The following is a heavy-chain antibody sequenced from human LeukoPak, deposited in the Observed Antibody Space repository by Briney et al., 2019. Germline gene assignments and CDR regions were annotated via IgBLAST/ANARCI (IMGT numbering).Heavy chain of an antibody. CDR2: ISGSGGST. V-gene: IGHV3-23*01. CDR3: AKDWSPPCSGGSCYSVFDY. CDR1: GFTFNSYA. Sequence: GGSLRLSCAASGFTFNSYAMSWVRQAPGKGLEWVSTISGSGGSTYYADSVKGRFTISRDNSKNTLYLQMNSLRAEDTAVYYCAKDWSPPCSGGSCYSVFDYWGQGTLVTVSS. J-gene: IGHJ4*02. D-gene: IGHD2-15*01.